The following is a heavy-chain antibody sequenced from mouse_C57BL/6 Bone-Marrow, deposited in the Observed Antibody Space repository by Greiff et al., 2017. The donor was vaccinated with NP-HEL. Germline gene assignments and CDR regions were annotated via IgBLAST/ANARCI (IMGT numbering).Heavy chain of an antibody. CDR2: ISSGGSYT. D-gene: IGHD1-1*01. CDR3: ARGSGSSLFDY. Sequence: EVQLVESGADLVKPGGSLKLSCAASGFTFSSYGMSWVRQTPDERLEWVATISSGGSYTYYPDSVKGRITISKDNAKNTLYLQMSSLTSEDTAMYYCARGSGSSLFDYGGQGTTLTVSS. V-gene: IGHV5-6*01. CDR1: GFTFSSYG. J-gene: IGHJ2*01.